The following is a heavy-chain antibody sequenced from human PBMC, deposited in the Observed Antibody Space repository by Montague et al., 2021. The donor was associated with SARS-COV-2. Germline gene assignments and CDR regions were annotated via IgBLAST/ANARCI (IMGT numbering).Heavy chain of an antibody. CDR1: GGSISSSSYY. Sequence: SETLSLTCTVSGGSISSSSYYWGWIRQPPGKGLEWIGSIYYSGSTYYNPSLKSRVTISVDTSKNQFSLKLSSVTAADMAVYYCARHALGYFDWLNEGYFDYWGQGTLVTVSS. V-gene: IGHV4-39*01. CDR3: ARHALGYFDWLNEGYFDY. CDR2: IYYSGST. J-gene: IGHJ4*02. D-gene: IGHD3-9*01.